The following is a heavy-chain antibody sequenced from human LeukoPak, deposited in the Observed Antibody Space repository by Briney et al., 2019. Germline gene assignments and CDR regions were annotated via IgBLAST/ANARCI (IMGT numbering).Heavy chain of an antibody. V-gene: IGHV1-69*13. D-gene: IGHD3-10*01. J-gene: IGHJ4*02. CDR2: IIPIFGTA. CDR1: GGTFSSYA. Sequence: SMKVSCKASGGTFSSYAISWVRQAPGQGLEWMGGIIPIFGTANYAQKFQGRVTITADESTSTAHMELSSLRSEDTAVYYCARHGRCMVRGVCNDYWGQGTLVTVSS. CDR3: ARHGRCMVRGVCNDY.